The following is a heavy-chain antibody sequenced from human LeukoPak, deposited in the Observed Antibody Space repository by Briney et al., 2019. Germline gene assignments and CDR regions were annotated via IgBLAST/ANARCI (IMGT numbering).Heavy chain of an antibody. J-gene: IGHJ3*02. V-gene: IGHV3-74*01. CDR1: GFTFSSYW. CDR2: INSDGSTT. Sequence: GGSLRLSCAASGFTFSSYWMHWVRQAPGKGLVWVSRINSDGSTTSYADSVKGRFTISRDNAKNTLYLKMNSLRAEDTAVYYCARDTADEAFDIWGQGTMVTVSS. CDR3: ARDTADEAFDI.